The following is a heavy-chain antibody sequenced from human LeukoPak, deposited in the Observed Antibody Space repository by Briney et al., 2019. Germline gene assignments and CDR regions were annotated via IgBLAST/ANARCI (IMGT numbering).Heavy chain of an antibody. V-gene: IGHV3-20*04. J-gene: IGHJ4*02. CDR2: MNWNGGSS. Sequence: GGPLRLSCAASGFTFDDYGMSWVRQAPGKGLEWVSGMNWNGGSSGYADSVKGRFTISRDNSKNTLYVQMNSLRAEDTAVYYCAKEVIAAGGNFEYWGQGTLVTVSS. CDR3: AKEVIAAGGNFEY. CDR1: GFTFDDYG. D-gene: IGHD6-13*01.